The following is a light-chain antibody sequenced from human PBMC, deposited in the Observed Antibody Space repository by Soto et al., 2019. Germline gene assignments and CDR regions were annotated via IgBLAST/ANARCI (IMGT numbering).Light chain of an antibody. CDR2: EVS. J-gene: IGLJ1*01. Sequence: QSLLSQPASVSWSPGHSITISCTGTSSDVGGYNYVSWYQQHPGTAPKLMIYEVSNRPSGLSNRFSGSKSGNTASLTISGLQAEDDADYYCSSYTSSSYLYVFGTGTKVTVL. CDR3: SSYTSSSYLYV. CDR1: SSDVGGYNY. V-gene: IGLV2-14*01.